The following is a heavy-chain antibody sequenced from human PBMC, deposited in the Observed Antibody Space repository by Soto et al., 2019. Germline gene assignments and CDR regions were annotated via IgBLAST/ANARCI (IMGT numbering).Heavy chain of an antibody. D-gene: IGHD4-17*01. CDR1: GFTFSSYA. J-gene: IGHJ6*02. CDR2: ISGSGGST. CDR3: AKVCYGDYFMSEPLGMDV. Sequence: EVQLLESGGGLVQPGGSLRLSCAASGFTFSSYAMSWVRQAPGKGLEWVSAISGSGGSTYYADSVKGRFTISRDNSKNTLYLQMNNLRAEDTAVYYCAKVCYGDYFMSEPLGMDVWGQGTTVTVSS. V-gene: IGHV3-23*01.